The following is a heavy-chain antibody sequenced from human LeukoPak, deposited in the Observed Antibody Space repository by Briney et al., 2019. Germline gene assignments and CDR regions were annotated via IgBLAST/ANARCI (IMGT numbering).Heavy chain of an antibody. V-gene: IGHV3-49*03. CDR2: IRSKAYGGTT. CDR1: GFTFGDYA. Sequence: GGSLRLSCTASGFTFGDYAMSWFRQAPGKGLEWVGFIRSKAYGGTTEYAASVKGRFTISRDDSKSIAYLQMNSLKTEDTAVYYCTRDFFMVRGVYYPEEYYFDYWGQGTLVTVSS. D-gene: IGHD3-10*01. J-gene: IGHJ4*02. CDR3: TRDFFMVRGVYYPEEYYFDY.